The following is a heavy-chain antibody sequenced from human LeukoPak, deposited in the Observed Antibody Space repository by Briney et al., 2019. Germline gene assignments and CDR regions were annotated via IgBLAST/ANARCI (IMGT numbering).Heavy chain of an antibody. CDR3: ARVGYSSREGYYALDV. CDR1: GGSISSTNYY. J-gene: IGHJ3*01. Sequence: SETLSLTCTVSGGSISSTNYYWGWIRQPPGKGLEWIGSIYYSGSTYYNPSLKSRVTISGDTSKNQFSLKLRSVTAADTAVYYCARVGYSSREGYYALDVWGQGTMVTVSS. D-gene: IGHD6-13*01. V-gene: IGHV4-39*07. CDR2: IYYSGST.